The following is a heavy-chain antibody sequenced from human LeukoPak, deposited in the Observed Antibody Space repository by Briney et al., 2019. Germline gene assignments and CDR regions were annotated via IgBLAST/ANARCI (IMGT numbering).Heavy chain of an antibody. CDR1: GFTFSSYS. V-gene: IGHV3-48*04. CDR3: ARDPIAVAGTSFDY. Sequence: PGGSLRLSCAASGFTFSSYSMSWIRQAPGKGLEWVSYISSSGSTIYYADSVKGRFTISRDNAKNSLYLQMNSLRAEDTAVYYCARDPIAVAGTSFDYWGQGTLVTVSS. D-gene: IGHD6-19*01. CDR2: ISSSGSTI. J-gene: IGHJ4*02.